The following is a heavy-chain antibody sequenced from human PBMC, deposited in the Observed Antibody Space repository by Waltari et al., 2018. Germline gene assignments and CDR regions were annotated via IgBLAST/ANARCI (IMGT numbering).Heavy chain of an antibody. CDR3: ARDLTGYYDDNNGYYYGPSVFDY. J-gene: IGHJ4*02. CDR1: GYTLHSYT. Sequence: QVHLAQSGAEVKKPGASVKISCTASGYTLHSYTIHWVRPAPGQRLEWMGWISSGNGKTKYSQTLQGRLTITRDTSASTVYMEMNSVRSEDTAVYYCARDLTGYYDDNNGYYYGPSVFDYWGQGTLVTVSS. V-gene: IGHV1-3*01. CDR2: ISSGNGKT. D-gene: IGHD3-22*01.